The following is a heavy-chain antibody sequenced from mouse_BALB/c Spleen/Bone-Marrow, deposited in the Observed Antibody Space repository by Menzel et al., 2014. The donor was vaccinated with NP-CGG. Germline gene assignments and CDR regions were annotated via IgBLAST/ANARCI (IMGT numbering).Heavy chain of an antibody. CDR1: GDSIXSGY. Sequence: VQLQQSGPSLVKPSQTLSLTCSVTGDSIXSGYWNWIRKFPGNKLEYMGYISYSGSTYYSPSLKSRISITRDTSKNQYYLQLNSVTTEDTATYYCATYDGYYFDYWGQGTTLTDSS. CDR3: ATYDGYYFDY. CDR2: ISYSGST. D-gene: IGHD2-3*01. V-gene: IGHV3-8*02. J-gene: IGHJ2*01.